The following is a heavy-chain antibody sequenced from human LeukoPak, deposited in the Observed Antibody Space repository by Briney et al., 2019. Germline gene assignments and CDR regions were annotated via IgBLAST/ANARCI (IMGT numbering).Heavy chain of an antibody. Sequence: GGSLRLSCAASGFTFSSYWMHWVRQAPGKGPVWVSRINSDGSSTSYADSVKGRFTISGDNAKNTLYLQMNSLRAEDTAVYYCARDQELYSSGYPFFDYWGQGTLVTVSS. V-gene: IGHV3-74*01. D-gene: IGHD6-19*01. J-gene: IGHJ4*02. CDR2: INSDGSST. CDR3: ARDQELYSSGYPFFDY. CDR1: GFTFSSYW.